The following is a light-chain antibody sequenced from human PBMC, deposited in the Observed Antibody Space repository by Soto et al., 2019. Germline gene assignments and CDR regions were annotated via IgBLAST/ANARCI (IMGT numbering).Light chain of an antibody. V-gene: IGKV1-27*01. J-gene: IGKJ4*01. Sequence: DIQMTQSPSSLSASFGDRVTITCRASQDIKNYLAWYQQKPGKVPKLLIFAASTLQSGVPSRFSGSGSGTDFTLTISSLQPEDVATYYCQQVNVYPSTFGGGTKVDSK. CDR1: QDIKNY. CDR3: QQVNVYPST. CDR2: AAS.